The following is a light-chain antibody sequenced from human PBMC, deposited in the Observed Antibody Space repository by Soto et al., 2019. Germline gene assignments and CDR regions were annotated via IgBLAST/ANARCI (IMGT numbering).Light chain of an antibody. CDR3: LLYYDGVRV. V-gene: IGLV7-46*01. J-gene: IGLJ3*02. CDR2: DTS. Sequence: QAVVTQEPSLTVSPGGTVTLTCGSSTGTVTSGHYPYWFQQMPGQAPRTLIFDTSYRHSWTPARFSGSLLGGNAALTISGAQPEDEADYYCLLYYDGVRVFGGGTKLTVL. CDR1: TGTVTSGHY.